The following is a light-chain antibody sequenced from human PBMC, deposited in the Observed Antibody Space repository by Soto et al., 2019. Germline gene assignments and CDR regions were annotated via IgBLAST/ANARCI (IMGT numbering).Light chain of an antibody. V-gene: IGLV2-11*01. J-gene: IGLJ1*01. CDR3: CSYVGNYTSFYV. CDR1: RSDVGVYTY. Sequence: QSALTQPRSVSGSPGQSVTISCTGTRSDVGVYTYVSWYQQYPGKAPKLMIYDVNKRPSGVPDRFSGSKSGNTASLTISGLQAEDEADYYCCSYVGNYTSFYVFGTGTKLTVL. CDR2: DVN.